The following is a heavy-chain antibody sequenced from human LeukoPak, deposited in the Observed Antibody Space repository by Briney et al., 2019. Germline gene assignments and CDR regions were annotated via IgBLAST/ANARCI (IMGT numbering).Heavy chain of an antibody. D-gene: IGHD6-19*01. Sequence: GGSLRLSCAASGFTFSNYVMSWVRQAPGKGLEWVSGISNFGGATYYADSVRGRFTISRDNSKNTLYLQMDSLRAEDTAVYYCAKALAVAGPDYYFFGMDVWGQGTTVTVSS. CDR1: GFTFSNYV. CDR2: ISNFGGAT. V-gene: IGHV3-23*01. J-gene: IGHJ6*02. CDR3: AKALAVAGPDYYFFGMDV.